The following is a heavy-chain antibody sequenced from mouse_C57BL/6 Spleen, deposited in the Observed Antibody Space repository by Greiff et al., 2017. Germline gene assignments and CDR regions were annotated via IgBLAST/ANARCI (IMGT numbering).Heavy chain of an antibody. D-gene: IGHD2-4*01. Sequence: VQLQQPGAELVKPGASVKLSCKASGYTFTSYWMQWVKQRPGQGLEWIGEIDPSDSYTNYNQKFKGKATLTVDTSSSTAYMQLSSLTSEDSAVYYCARRYDYDKDYAMDYWGQGTSVTVSS. CDR1: GYTFTSYW. J-gene: IGHJ4*01. CDR3: ARRYDYDKDYAMDY. CDR2: IDPSDSYT. V-gene: IGHV1-50*01.